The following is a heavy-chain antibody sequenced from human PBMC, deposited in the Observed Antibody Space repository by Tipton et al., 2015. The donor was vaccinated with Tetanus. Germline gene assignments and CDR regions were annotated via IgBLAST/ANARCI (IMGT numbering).Heavy chain of an antibody. CDR1: GGSITINNYY. V-gene: IGHV4-39*07. CDR3: ARVGRHQQFTYYHFSSGLDV. CDR2: INHSGST. D-gene: IGHD3-16*01. J-gene: IGHJ6*02. Sequence: GLVKPSETLSLTCTVSGGSITINNYYWSWIRQPPEKGLEWIGEINHSGSTNYNLSLKSRVTISVDTSENQFSLTLSSVTAADTAVYYCARVGRHQQFTYYHFSSGLDVWGQGTTVTVSS.